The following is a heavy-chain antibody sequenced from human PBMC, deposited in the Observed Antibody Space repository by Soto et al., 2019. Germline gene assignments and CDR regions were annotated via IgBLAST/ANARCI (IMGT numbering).Heavy chain of an antibody. CDR2: ISSSSSYI. V-gene: IGHV3-21*01. D-gene: IGHD3-16*01. J-gene: IGHJ4*02. Sequence: EVQLVESGGGLVKPGGSLRLSCAASGFTFSSYSMNWVRQAPGKGLEWVSSISSSSSYIYYADSVKGRFTISRNNAKNALYLQMKRLRALEMAVYYGARGSSYVDFVAYWGQGTLVTVSS. CDR3: ARGSSYVDFVAY. CDR1: GFTFSSYS.